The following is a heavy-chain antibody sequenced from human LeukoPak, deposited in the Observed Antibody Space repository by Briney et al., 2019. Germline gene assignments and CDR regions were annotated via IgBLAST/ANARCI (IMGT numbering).Heavy chain of an antibody. V-gene: IGHV1-69*05. CDR1: GGTFSSYA. J-gene: IGHJ4*02. CDR3: ARGRWLQPWGYFDY. CDR2: IIPIFGTA. Sequence: ASVKVSCKASGGTFSSYAIGWVRQAPGQGLEWMGGIIPIFGTANYAQEFQGRVTITTDESTSTAYMELSSLRSEDTAVYYCARGRWLQPWGYFDYWGQGTLVTVSS. D-gene: IGHD5-24*01.